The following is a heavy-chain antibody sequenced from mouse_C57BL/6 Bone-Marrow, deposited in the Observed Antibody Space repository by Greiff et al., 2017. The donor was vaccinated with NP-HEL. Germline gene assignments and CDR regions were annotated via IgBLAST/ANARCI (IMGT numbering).Heavy chain of an antibody. CDR2: IHPNSGST. CDR3: ARVGYRGYYAMDY. CDR1: GYTFTSYW. Sequence: QVQLQQPGAELVKPGASVKLSCKASGYTFTSYWMHWVKQRPGQGLEWIGMIHPNSGSTNYNEKFKSKATLTVDKSSSTAYMQLSSLTSADSAVYYCARVGYRGYYAMDYWGQGTSVTVSS. V-gene: IGHV1-64*01. J-gene: IGHJ4*01. D-gene: IGHD2-14*01.